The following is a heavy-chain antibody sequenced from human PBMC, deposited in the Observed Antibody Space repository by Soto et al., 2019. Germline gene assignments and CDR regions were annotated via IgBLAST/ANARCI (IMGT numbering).Heavy chain of an antibody. CDR3: ARVGGYPLGAFDI. J-gene: IGHJ3*02. D-gene: IGHD5-12*01. CDR1: GASISNYD. CDR2: ISYSGNT. Sequence: QVQLQESGPGLVKPSETLSLTCTVSGASISNYDWSWIRQPPGMGLEWIGYISYSGNTDYNPSLKSRVTILVDTSKNQFSLRLSSVTAADTAVYYCARVGGYPLGAFDIWGQGTMVTVSS. V-gene: IGHV4-59*01.